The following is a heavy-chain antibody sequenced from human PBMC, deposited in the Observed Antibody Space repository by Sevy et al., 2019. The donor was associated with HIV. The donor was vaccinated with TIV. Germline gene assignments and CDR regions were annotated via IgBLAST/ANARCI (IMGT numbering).Heavy chain of an antibody. CDR3: ARDRRGGATVTTSGYYYGMDV. CDR1: GFTFSSYA. Sequence: GGSLRLSCAASGFTFSSYAMHWVRQAPGKGLEWVAVISYDGSNKYYADSVKGRFTISRDNSKNTLYLQMNSLRAEDRAVYYGARDRRGGATVTTSGYYYGMDVWGQGTTVTVSS. V-gene: IGHV3-30*04. D-gene: IGHD4-17*01. CDR2: ISYDGSNK. J-gene: IGHJ6*02.